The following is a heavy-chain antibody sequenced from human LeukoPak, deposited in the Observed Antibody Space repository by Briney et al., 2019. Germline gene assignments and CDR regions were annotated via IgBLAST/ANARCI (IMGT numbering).Heavy chain of an antibody. CDR3: ARVGRVVPAAEGTWFDP. CDR2: INPSGGST. CDR1: GYTFTSYY. J-gene: IGHJ5*02. D-gene: IGHD2-2*01. Sequence: GASVKVSCKASGYTFTSYYMHWVRQAPGQGLEWMGIINPSGGSTSYAQKFQGRVTMTRDTSTSTVYMELSSLRSEDTAVYYCARVGRVVPAAEGTWFDPWGQGTLVTVSS. V-gene: IGHV1-46*01.